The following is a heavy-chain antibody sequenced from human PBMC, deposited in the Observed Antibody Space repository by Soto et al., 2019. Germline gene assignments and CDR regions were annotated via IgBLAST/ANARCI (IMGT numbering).Heavy chain of an antibody. D-gene: IGHD3-10*01. CDR3: AREAPHYGSGRHSDF. CDR1: GFTLSAYW. Sequence: GGSLRLSCSASGFTLSAYWMHWVRQAPGTGLEWVSRITPDVISTAYADSVEGRFTISRDNAENTLYLQMNSLRAEDTGVYYCAREAPHYGSGRHSDFWGQGTMVTVSS. CDR2: ITPDVIST. V-gene: IGHV3-74*01. J-gene: IGHJ4*02.